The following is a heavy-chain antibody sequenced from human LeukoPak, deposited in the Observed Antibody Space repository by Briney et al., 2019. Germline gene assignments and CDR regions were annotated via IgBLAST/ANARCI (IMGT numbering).Heavy chain of an antibody. D-gene: IGHD2-15*01. Sequence: GASVKVSCKSSGYTFTTYAISWVRQAPGQGLEWMGWISAKHGSRKYVQKFQGRLTMTTDTSTDTAYMELRSLASDDTAVYYCARGIYCSAGSCPFHFDYWGQGTLVTVSS. CDR3: ARGIYCSAGSCPFHFDY. J-gene: IGHJ4*02. CDR2: ISAKHGSR. CDR1: GYTFTTYA. V-gene: IGHV1-18*01.